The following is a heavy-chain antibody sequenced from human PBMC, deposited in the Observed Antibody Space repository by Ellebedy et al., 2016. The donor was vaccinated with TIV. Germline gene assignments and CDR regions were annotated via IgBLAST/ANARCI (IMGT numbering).Heavy chain of an antibody. V-gene: IGHV4-39*01. J-gene: IGHJ5*02. CDR2: VYHSGSA. CDR3: ARQPAVGFDP. D-gene: IGHD2-15*01. CDR1: GGSIISSYY. Sequence: SETLSLXXTVSGGSIISSYYWGWIRQPPGKGLEWTGSVYHSGSAYYNPSLKSRVTISVDTSTNHFSLNLNSVTAADTAVYYCARQPAVGFDPWGQGTLVTVSS.